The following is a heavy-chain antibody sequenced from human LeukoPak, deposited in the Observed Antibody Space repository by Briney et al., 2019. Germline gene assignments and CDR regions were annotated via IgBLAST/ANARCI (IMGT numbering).Heavy chain of an antibody. CDR3: ARALGGREFDYGDYEYYYYYMDV. D-gene: IGHD4-17*01. Sequence: GASVKVSCKASGYTFTSYYMHWVRQAPGQVLEWMGLINPDGGNTNYAQNFQGRVTLTRDTSTSTVYMELSSLRSEDTAVYYCARALGGREFDYGDYEYYYYYMDVWGKGTTVTVSS. CDR1: GYTFTSYY. J-gene: IGHJ6*03. V-gene: IGHV1-46*01. CDR2: INPDGGNT.